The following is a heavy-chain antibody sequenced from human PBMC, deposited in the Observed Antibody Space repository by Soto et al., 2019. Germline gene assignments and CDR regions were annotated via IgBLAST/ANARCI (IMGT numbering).Heavy chain of an antibody. J-gene: IGHJ4*02. CDR1: GDSISNYY. CDR3: ARERREEIHDGYDIDY. CDR2: IYTSESA. V-gene: IGHV4-4*07. Sequence: SETLSLTSTASGDSISNYYWSWIRQPAGKGLEWIGRIYTSESADYNPSLKSRVTISTDTAKNQFSLKVTSMTAADTAVYYCARERREEIHDGYDIDYWGQGTLVTVSS. D-gene: IGHD5-12*01.